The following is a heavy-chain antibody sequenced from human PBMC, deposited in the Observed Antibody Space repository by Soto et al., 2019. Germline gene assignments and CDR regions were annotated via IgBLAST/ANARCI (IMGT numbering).Heavy chain of an antibody. CDR3: AKQPISMYYRDY. Sequence: PGGSLRLSCAASGFTFTNYAMSWVRQAPGRGLEWVSTIIASGGSTYYADSVKGRFTISRDNSKNTLYLQMDSLRAEDTAIYYCAKQPISMYYRDYWAQGALATSP. CDR2: IIASGGST. D-gene: IGHD2-8*01. CDR1: GFTFTNYA. V-gene: IGHV3-23*01. J-gene: IGHJ4*02.